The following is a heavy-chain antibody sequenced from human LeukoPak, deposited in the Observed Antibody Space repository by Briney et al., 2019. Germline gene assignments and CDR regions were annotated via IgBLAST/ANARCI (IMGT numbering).Heavy chain of an antibody. J-gene: IGHJ4*02. CDR1: GYTFTGYY. D-gene: IGHD3-10*01. V-gene: IGHV1-2*02. CDR2: INPNRGGT. CDR3: ARVAVPMVRGFPYYFDY. Sequence: GASVKVSCKASGYTFTGYYMHWVRQAPGRGLEWMGWINPNRGGTNYAQKFQGRVTMTRDTSISTAYMELSRLRSDDTAVYYCARVAVPMVRGFPYYFDYWGQGTLVTVSS.